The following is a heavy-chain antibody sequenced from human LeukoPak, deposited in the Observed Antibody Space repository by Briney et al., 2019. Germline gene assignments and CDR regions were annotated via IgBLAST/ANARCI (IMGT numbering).Heavy chain of an antibody. CDR1: GDSIGSHY. D-gene: IGHD3-22*01. Sequence: KTSETLSLTCTVSGDSIGSHYWSWIRQPPGKGLEWIGYIFYDGSTNYNPSLKSRVTISVDTSKNQFSLKLNSVTAADTAVYYCARDYYDSRGEAFDIWGQGTMVTVSS. V-gene: IGHV4-59*11. CDR3: ARDYYDSRGEAFDI. CDR2: IFYDGST. J-gene: IGHJ3*02.